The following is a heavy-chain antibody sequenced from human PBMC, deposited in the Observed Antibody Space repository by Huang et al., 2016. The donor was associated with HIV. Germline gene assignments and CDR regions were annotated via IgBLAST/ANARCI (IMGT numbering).Heavy chain of an antibody. CDR1: GGSFDDYF. CDR3: VRGSSYTKRHWFDP. Sequence: QVQLQQWGAGLLKPSETLSLTCAIYGGSFDDYFWAWIRQPPGKGREWIGEVHRSRRTNNDPSLESRVTMSADTSNNQFSLKLTSVTAADTGLYFCVRGSSYTKRHWFDPWGQGTLVTVSS. J-gene: IGHJ5*02. CDR2: VHRSRRT. D-gene: IGHD6-19*01. V-gene: IGHV4-34*01.